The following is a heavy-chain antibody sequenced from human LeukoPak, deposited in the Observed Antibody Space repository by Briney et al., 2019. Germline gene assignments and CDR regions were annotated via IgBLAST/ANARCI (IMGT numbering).Heavy chain of an antibody. CDR1: GGSISSSSYY. CDR2: IYCSGST. J-gene: IGHJ4*02. CDR3: ARYPFDGYNYYFDY. D-gene: IGHD5-24*01. Sequence: SETLSLTCTVSGGSISSSSYYWGWIRQPPGKGLEWIGSIYCSGSTYYNPSLKSRVTISVDTSKNQFSLRLSSVTAADTAVYYCARYPFDGYNYYFDYWGQGTLVTVSS. V-gene: IGHV4-39*07.